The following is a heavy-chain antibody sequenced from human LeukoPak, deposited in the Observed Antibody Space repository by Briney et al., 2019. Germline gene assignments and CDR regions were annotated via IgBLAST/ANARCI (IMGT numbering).Heavy chain of an antibody. V-gene: IGHV3-11*03. CDR2: ISSSSSYT. Sequence: GGSLRLSCAASGFTFSDYYMSWIRQAPGKGLEWVSYISSSSSYTNYADSVKGRYAISRDNAKNSLYLQMNSLRAEDTAVYYCARGGVVPAEYFQHWGQGTLVTVSS. CDR3: ARGGVVPAEYFQH. D-gene: IGHD2-21*01. J-gene: IGHJ1*01. CDR1: GFTFSDYY.